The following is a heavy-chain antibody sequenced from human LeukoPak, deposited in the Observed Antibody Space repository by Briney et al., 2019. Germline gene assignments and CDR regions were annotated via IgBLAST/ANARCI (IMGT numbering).Heavy chain of an antibody. V-gene: IGHV3-21*04. J-gene: IGHJ4*02. CDR3: AKDSVAVADTPTFDY. CDR2: MNSDGGYI. D-gene: IGHD6-19*01. CDR1: GFTIVTYS. Sequence: GGSLRLSCAASGFTIVTYSMSWVRQAPGKGLEWVSTMNSDGGYIVYADSVKGRFTISRDNAKNSLYLQMNSLRAEDTALYYCAKDSVAVADTPTFDYWGQGTLVTVSS.